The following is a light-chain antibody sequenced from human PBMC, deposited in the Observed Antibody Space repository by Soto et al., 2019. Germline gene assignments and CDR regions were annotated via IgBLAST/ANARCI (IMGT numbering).Light chain of an antibody. CDR2: ATS. J-gene: IGKJ4*01. CDR1: QGVGGW. Sequence: IQMTQSPSSVSASVGDRVTMTCRASQGVGGWLAWYQQKPGKVPKLLIYATSSLHSGVPSRFSGSGSGTEFTLTISSLQPDDFGTYYCQQYESYSPLTFGQGNKVDI. V-gene: IGKV1-12*01. CDR3: QQYESYSPLT.